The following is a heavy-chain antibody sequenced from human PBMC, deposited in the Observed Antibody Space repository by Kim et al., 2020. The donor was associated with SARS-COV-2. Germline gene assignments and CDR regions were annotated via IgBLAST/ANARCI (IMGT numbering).Heavy chain of an antibody. Sequence: SETLSLTCNVSCGSISSYYWSWIRQPPGKGLEWIGYIYYSGSTNYNPSLESRVTISVDTSKNQFSLKLSSVTAADTAVYYCSRGYSSGWYGFDYWGQGTL. CDR3: SRGYSSGWYGFDY. D-gene: IGHD6-19*01. CDR1: CGSISSYY. CDR2: IYYSGST. J-gene: IGHJ4*02. V-gene: IGHV4-59*01.